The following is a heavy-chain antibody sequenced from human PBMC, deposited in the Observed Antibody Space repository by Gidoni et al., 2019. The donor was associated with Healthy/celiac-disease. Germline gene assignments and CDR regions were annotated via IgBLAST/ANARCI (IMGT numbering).Heavy chain of an antibody. CDR3: ARESSAPYSSDAFDI. D-gene: IGHD1-26*01. CDR2: IIPICGTT. CDR1: GGTFSSYA. Sequence: QVQLAQSGAEVKKPGYSVNVAFMDSGGTFSSYAISWVRQAPGQGLEWMGGIIPICGTTNYAQKFQGRVTITADESTSTAYMELSSLRSEDTAVYYCARESSAPYSSDAFDIWGQGTMVTVSS. J-gene: IGHJ3*02. V-gene: IGHV1-69*01.